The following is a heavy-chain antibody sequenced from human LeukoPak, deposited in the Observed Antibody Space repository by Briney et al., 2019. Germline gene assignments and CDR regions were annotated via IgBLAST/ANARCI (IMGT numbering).Heavy chain of an antibody. CDR3: ARVSIGWYSFDY. CDR2: INSDGSTT. CDR1: GFTFSSNW. V-gene: IGHV3-74*01. Sequence: PGGSLRLSCAASGFTFSSNWMHWVRQAPGKGLVWVSRINSDGSTTSYADSVRGRFTISRDNAKNTVYLQMNSLRAEDTAVYYCARVSIGWYSFDYWGQGTLVTVSS. J-gene: IGHJ4*02. D-gene: IGHD6-19*01.